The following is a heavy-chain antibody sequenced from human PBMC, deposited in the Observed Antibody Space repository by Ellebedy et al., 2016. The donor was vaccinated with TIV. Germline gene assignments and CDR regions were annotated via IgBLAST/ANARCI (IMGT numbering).Heavy chain of an antibody. CDR3: ANTLRSMIPQRENFQR. V-gene: IGHV3-23*01. Sequence: GESLKISCAASGFTFRSYAMTWVRQAPGKGLEWVSSISHSGSNTYYVDSVRGRFTISRDNSKHTLFLQMSSLRAEDTAVYYCANTLRSMIPQRENFQRWGQGTLVAVSS. CDR2: ISHSGSNT. CDR1: GFTFRSYA. J-gene: IGHJ1*01. D-gene: IGHD3-22*01.